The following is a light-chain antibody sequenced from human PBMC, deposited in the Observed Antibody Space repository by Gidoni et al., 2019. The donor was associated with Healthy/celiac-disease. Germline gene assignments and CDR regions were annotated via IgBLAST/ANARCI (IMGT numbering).Light chain of an antibody. CDR2: EDS. J-gene: IGLJ2*01. CDR1: NIGSKS. V-gene: IGLV3-21*02. Sequence: SSVLTPPPSVSVAPGQTARITCGGNNIGSKSVHWYQQKPGQAPVLVVYEDSDRPSGIPERFSGSNSGNTATLTISRVEAGDEADYYCQVWDSSSDPVVFGGGTKLTVL. CDR3: QVWDSSSDPVV.